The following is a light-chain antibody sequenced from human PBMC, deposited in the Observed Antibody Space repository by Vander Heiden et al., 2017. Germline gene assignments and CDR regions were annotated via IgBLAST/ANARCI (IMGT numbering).Light chain of an antibody. CDR2: KAT. CDR3: QQYRTDWT. J-gene: IGKJ1*01. V-gene: IGKV1-5*03. CDR1: ESVNMW. Sequence: DIQMTQSPSTLSASVGDTVTITCRASESVNMWLAWYQQQPGKAPNVLIHKATTLKSGVPSRFSGSGCGTEFTLTISSLEPDDFATYYCQQYRTDWTFGQGTKVEI.